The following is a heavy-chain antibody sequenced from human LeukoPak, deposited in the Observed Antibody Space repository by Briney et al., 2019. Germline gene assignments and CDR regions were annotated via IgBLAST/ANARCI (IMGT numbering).Heavy chain of an antibody. CDR2: IYYSGST. D-gene: IGHD1-26*01. CDR1: GGSISSSSYY. J-gene: IGHJ4*02. V-gene: IGHV4-39*01. Sequence: SETLSLTCTVSGGSISSSSYYWGWLRQPPGTGLEWIGSIYYSGSTYYNPSLKSRVTISVDTSKNQFALKLSSVTAADTAVYYCARWSGSYFDYWGQGTLVTVSS. CDR3: ARWSGSYFDY.